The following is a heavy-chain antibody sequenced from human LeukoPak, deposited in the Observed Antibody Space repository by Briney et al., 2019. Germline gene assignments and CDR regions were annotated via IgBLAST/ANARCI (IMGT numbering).Heavy chain of an antibody. D-gene: IGHD6-19*01. CDR2: INQDGSAK. Sequence: PGGSLRLSCAASGLSFSNARMSWVRQAPGRGLEWVAHINQDGSAKYSVDSVRGRFTISRDNVKNSLFLQLNILRAEDTAVYYCARSGMAVAATPWDWGQGTLVTVSS. V-gene: IGHV3-7*05. CDR3: ARSGMAVAATPWD. CDR1: GLSFSNAR. J-gene: IGHJ1*01.